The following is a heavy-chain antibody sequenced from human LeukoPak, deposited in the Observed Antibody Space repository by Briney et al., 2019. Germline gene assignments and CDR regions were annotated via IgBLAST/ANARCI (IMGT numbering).Heavy chain of an antibody. D-gene: IGHD5-12*01. J-gene: IGHJ4*02. Sequence: GGSLRLSCAASGFTFSTYNMNWVRQAPGKGLEWVSSISSSSYYIYYADSVKGRFTISRDNAKKSLYLQINSLRAEDTAVYHYARHSDYDHFDYWGQGTLVTVSS. CDR2: ISSSSYYI. CDR1: GFTFSTYN. CDR3: ARHSDYDHFDY. V-gene: IGHV3-21*01.